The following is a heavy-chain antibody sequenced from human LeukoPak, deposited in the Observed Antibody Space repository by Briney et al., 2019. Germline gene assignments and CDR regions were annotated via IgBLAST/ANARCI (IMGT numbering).Heavy chain of an antibody. D-gene: IGHD6-19*01. CDR2: IYYSGST. V-gene: IGHV4-39*01. CDR1: GGSISSSSYY. Sequence: SETLSLTCTVSGGSISSSSYYWGWIRQPPGKGLEWIGSIYYSGSTYYNPSLKSRVTISVDTSENQFSLKLSSVTATDTAVYYCARPNGSGWRAFDIWGQGTMVMVSS. CDR3: ARPNGSGWRAFDI. J-gene: IGHJ3*02.